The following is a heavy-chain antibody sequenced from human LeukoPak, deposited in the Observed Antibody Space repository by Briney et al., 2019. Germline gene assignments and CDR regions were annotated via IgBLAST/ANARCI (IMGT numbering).Heavy chain of an antibody. Sequence: ASVKVSCKVSGYTLTELSMHWVRQAPGKGLEWMGGFDPEDGETIYAQKFQGRVTMTEDTSTDTAYMELSSLRSEDTAVYYCATSQGIFGVGGGAFDIWGQGTMVTVSS. CDR3: ATSQGIFGVGGGAFDI. CDR1: GYTLTELS. J-gene: IGHJ3*02. D-gene: IGHD3-3*01. V-gene: IGHV1-24*01. CDR2: FDPEDGET.